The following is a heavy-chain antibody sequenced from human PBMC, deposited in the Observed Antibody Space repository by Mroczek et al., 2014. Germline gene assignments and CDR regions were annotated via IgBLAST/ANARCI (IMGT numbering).Heavy chain of an antibody. J-gene: IGHJ6*03. CDR3: ARDRFGDSSSSRDYYYYYMDV. CDR1: GGSISSYY. Sequence: QVQLQQWGPGLVKPSETLSLTCTVSGGSISSYYWSWIRQPPGKGLEWIGYIYYSGSTNYNPSLKSRVTISVDTSKNQFSLKLSSVTAADTAVYYCARDRFGDSSSSRDYYYYYMDVWGKGTTVTVSS. V-gene: IGHV4-59*01. CDR2: IYYSGST. D-gene: IGHD6-6*01.